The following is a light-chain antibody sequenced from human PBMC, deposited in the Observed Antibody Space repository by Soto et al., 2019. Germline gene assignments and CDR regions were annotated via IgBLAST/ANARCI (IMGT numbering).Light chain of an antibody. V-gene: IGKV1-5*03. Sequence: DIQMTQSPSTLSASVGDRVTITCRGSQSISSWLAWYQQKPGKAPKLLLYKASSLESGVPSRFSGSGSGTEFTLTISSLQPEDFATYYCQQYNTYVTFGGGTKVEIK. CDR2: KAS. J-gene: IGKJ4*01. CDR3: QQYNTYVT. CDR1: QSISSW.